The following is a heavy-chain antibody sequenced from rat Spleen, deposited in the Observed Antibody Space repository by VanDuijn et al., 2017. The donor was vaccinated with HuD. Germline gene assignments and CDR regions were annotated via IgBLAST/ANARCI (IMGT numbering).Heavy chain of an antibody. D-gene: IGHD1-7*01. CDR3: AVAGYGY. CDR2: ISYDGDST. V-gene: IGHV5-22*01. J-gene: IGHJ2*01. CDR1: GFTFSNYG. Sequence: EVQLVESGGGLVQPGRSMKLSCAASGFTFSNYGMAWVRQAPKKGLEWVAYISYDGDSTYYRDSVKGRFTISRDNAESIVYLQMNSLKSEDTATYYCAVAGYGYWGQGVMVTVSS.